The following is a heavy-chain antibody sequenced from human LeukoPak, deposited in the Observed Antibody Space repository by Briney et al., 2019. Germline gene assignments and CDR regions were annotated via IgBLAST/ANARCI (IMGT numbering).Heavy chain of an antibody. Sequence: GGSLRLSCAASGFTFSDYYMSWIRQAPGKGLEWVSFIRSQAYGGTEEYAASVQGRFTISRDDSYSIAYLQMNSLKTEDTAVYYCARGPIYLWLYYGMDVWGQGTTVIVSS. CDR2: IRSQAYGGTE. D-gene: IGHD3-16*01. J-gene: IGHJ6*02. CDR3: ARGPIYLWLYYGMDV. CDR1: GFTFSDYY. V-gene: IGHV3-71*01.